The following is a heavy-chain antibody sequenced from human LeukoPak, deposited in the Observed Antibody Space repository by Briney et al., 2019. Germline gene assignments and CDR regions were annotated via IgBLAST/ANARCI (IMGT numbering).Heavy chain of an antibody. Sequence: GGSLRLSCAASGFTVSSNYMSWVRQAPGKGLEWVSVIYSGGSTYYADSVKGRFTISRDNSKNTLYLQMNSLRAEDTAVYYCARTYYDILTGSFFLDYWGQGTLVTVSS. J-gene: IGHJ4*02. CDR2: IYSGGST. CDR3: ARTYYDILTGSFFLDY. V-gene: IGHV3-53*01. D-gene: IGHD3-9*01. CDR1: GFTVSSNY.